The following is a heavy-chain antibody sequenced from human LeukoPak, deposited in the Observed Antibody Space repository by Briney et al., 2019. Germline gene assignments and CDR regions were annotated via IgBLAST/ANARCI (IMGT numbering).Heavy chain of an antibody. J-gene: IGHJ4*02. D-gene: IGHD2-21*02. V-gene: IGHV4-59*01. CDR3: AGGGDWKYFHY. CDR1: GGSISSYY. CDR2: RYYSGST. Sequence: SETLSLTCTVSGGSISSYYWSWIRQPPGKGLEWIGYRYYSGSTNYNPTLISRVTISVDTSRNQFSLKLTSVTAADTAVYFCAGGGDWKYFHYWGQGALVIVSS.